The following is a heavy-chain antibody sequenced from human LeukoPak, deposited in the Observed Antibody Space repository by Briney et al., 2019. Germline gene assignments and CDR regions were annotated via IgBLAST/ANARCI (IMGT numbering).Heavy chain of an antibody. CDR3: ARGRRLNGTFDI. CDR1: GGSVSGYY. J-gene: IGHJ3*02. Sequence: SESLSLTCAVDGGSVSGYYWSWIRQPPGNGREWMGEINHSGSTNYTPSLKRRVTISVATSKNQFSLKLSSVTAADTAVYYCARGRRLNGTFDIWGQGTMVTVSS. CDR2: INHSGST. V-gene: IGHV4-34*01.